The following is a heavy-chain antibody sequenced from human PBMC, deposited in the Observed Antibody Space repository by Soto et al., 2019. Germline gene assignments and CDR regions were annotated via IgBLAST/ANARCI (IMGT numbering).Heavy chain of an antibody. CDR3: ARVNLSGHLTSDL. CDR2: ISSSSSTI. Sequence: EVQVVESGGGLVQPGGSLRLSCAASGFTFSSNSMNWVRQAPGKGLEWISYISSSSSTIYADSVKGRFTISRDNAKNSLYLQMNSLRDEDTAVYYCARVNLSGHLTSDLWGQGTLVTVSS. D-gene: IGHD3-9*01. V-gene: IGHV3-48*02. J-gene: IGHJ5*02. CDR1: GFTFSSNS.